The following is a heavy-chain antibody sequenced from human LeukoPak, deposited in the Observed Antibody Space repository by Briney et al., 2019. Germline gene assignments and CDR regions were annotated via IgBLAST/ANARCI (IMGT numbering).Heavy chain of an antibody. CDR2: ISSSSSTI. V-gene: IGHV3-48*01. CDR1: GFTFSSYE. CDR3: ARDHLYGDYPFDY. Sequence: SGGSLRLSCAASGFTFSSYEMNWVRQAPGKGLEWVSYISSSSSTIYYADSVKGRFTISRDNAKNSLYLQMNSLRAEDTAVYYCARDHLYGDYPFDYWGQGTLVTVSS. J-gene: IGHJ4*02. D-gene: IGHD4-17*01.